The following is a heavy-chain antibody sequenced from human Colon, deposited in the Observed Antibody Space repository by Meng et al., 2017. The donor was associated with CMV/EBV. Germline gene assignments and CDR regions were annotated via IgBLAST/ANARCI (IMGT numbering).Heavy chain of an antibody. CDR3: AREVEGSSRTEV. J-gene: IGHJ3*01. Sequence: HLRGPGPGLVKPSETLSLTCTVSGDSISGRSYYWGWIRQPPGKGLEWIASIYYTGNDYHNPSLKSRVTISIDTSNNQFSLRLTSVTAADTAMYYCAREVEGSSRTEVWGRGTMVTVSS. CDR2: IYYTGND. CDR1: GDSISGRSYY. V-gene: IGHV4-39*07. D-gene: IGHD6-13*01.